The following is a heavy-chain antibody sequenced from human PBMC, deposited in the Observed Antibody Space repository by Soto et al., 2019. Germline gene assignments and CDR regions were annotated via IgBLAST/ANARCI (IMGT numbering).Heavy chain of an antibody. D-gene: IGHD3-22*01. CDR2: ISWNSGSM. J-gene: IGHJ4*02. V-gene: IGHV3-9*01. Sequence: LRLSCAASGFTFDDYAMHWVRQAPGKGLEWVSGISWNSGSMGYADSVKGRFTISRDNAKNSLYLQMDSLRPEDTALYYCAKDLRSYYDSSGAIDYWGQGTLVTVSS. CDR3: AKDLRSYYDSSGAIDY. CDR1: GFTFDDYA.